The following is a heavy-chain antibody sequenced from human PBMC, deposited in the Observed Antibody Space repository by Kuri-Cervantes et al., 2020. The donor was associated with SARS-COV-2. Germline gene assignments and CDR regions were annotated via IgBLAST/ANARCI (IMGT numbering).Heavy chain of an antibody. CDR2: IYHSGST. CDR1: GGSISSGGYS. CDR3: ARGSRWYDSSGNLDY. V-gene: IGHV4-30-2*01. Sequence: SETLSLTCAVSGGSISSGGYSWSWIRQPPGKGLEWIGYIYHSGSTYYNPSHKSRVTISVDRSKNQFSLKLSSVTAADTAVYYCARGSRWYDSSGNLDYWGQGTLVTVSS. J-gene: IGHJ4*02. D-gene: IGHD3-22*01.